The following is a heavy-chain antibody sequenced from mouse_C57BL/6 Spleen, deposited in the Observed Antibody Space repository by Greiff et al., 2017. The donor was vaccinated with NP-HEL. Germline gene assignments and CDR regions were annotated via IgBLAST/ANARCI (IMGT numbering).Heavy chain of an antibody. CDR2: FYPGSGSI. D-gene: IGHD2-5*01. J-gene: IGHJ4*01. CDR1: GYTFTEYT. V-gene: IGHV1-62-2*01. Sequence: VQLQQSGAELVKPGASVKLSCKASGYTFTEYTIHWVKQRSGQGLEWIGWFYPGSGSIKYNEKFKDKATLTADKSSSTVYMELSRVTSEDSAVYFCARHEDEAYYSNYGEGYYAMDYWGQGTSVTVSS. CDR3: ARHEDEAYYSNYGEGYYAMDY.